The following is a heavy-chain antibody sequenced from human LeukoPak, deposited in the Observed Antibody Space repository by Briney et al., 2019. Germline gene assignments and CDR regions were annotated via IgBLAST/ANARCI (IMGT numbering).Heavy chain of an antibody. V-gene: IGHV3-21*01. CDR2: ISSSTSSI. CDR3: ARDSAGSSGPHDY. CDR1: GFTFSSYS. D-gene: IGHD6-19*01. Sequence: GGSLRLSCAASGFTFSSYSMNWVRQAPGKGVEWVSSISSSTSSIYYADSVKGRFTISTDNAKNSLYLQMNSLRAEDTAVYYCARDSAGSSGPHDYWGQGTLVTVSS. J-gene: IGHJ4*02.